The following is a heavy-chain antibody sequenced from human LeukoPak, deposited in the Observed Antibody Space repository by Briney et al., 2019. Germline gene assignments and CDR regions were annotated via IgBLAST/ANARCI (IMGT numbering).Heavy chain of an antibody. CDR2: ISSSGSTI. CDR3: ARERVGYDRYYMDV. V-gene: IGHV3-48*04. Sequence: PGGSLRLSCAASGFTFSSYAMSWVRQAPGKGLEWVSYISSSGSTIYYADSVKGRFTISRDNTKNSLYLQMNSLRAEDTAVYYCARERVGYDRYYMDVWGKGTTVTVSS. J-gene: IGHJ6*03. D-gene: IGHD3-16*01. CDR1: GFTFSSYA.